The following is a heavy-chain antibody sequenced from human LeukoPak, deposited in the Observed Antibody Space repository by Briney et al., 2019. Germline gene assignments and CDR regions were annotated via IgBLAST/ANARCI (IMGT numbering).Heavy chain of an antibody. CDR1: GGSFSGYY. CDR3: AATLAVVGPYYYYYMDV. V-gene: IGHV4-34*01. J-gene: IGHJ6*03. CDR2: INHSGST. D-gene: IGHD6-19*01. Sequence: PSETLSLTCAVYGGSFSGYYWSWIRQPPGKGLEWIGEINHSGSTNYNPSLKSRVTISVDTSKNQFSLKLSSVTAADTAVYYCAATLAVVGPYYYYYMDVWGKGTTVTVSS.